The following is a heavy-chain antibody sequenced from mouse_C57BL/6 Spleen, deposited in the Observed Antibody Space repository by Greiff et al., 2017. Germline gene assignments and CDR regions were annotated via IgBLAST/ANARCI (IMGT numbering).Heavy chain of an antibody. V-gene: IGHV1-69*01. D-gene: IGHD2-5*01. Sequence: QVQLKQPGAELVMPGASVKLSCKASGYTFTSYWMHWVKQRPGQGLEWIGEIDPSDSYTNYNQKFKGKSTLTVDKSSSTAYMQLSSLTSEDSAVYYCARWNYSNYGWYFDVWGTGTTVTVSS. J-gene: IGHJ1*03. CDR2: IDPSDSYT. CDR1: GYTFTSYW. CDR3: ARWNYSNYGWYFDV.